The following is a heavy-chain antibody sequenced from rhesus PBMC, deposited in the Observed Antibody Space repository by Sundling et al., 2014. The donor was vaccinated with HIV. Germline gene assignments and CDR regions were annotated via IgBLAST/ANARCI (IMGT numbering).Heavy chain of an antibody. V-gene: IGHV3-54*02. Sequence: EVQLVESGGGLVQPGGSLRLSCAASGFSFSSYGMHWVRQAPGKGLEWVAIISYDGSKKYQADSVKDRFTISRDNSKNVLYVQMNNLKLEDTAVYYCARDVWAHCSDSGCSSGFDYWGQGVLVTVSS. D-gene: IGHD2-33*01. J-gene: IGHJ4*01. CDR2: ISYDGSKK. CDR3: ARDVWAHCSDSGCSSGFDY. CDR1: GFSFSSYG.